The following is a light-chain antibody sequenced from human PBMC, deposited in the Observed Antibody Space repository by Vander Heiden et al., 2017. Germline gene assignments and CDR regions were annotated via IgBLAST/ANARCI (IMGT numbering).Light chain of an antibody. V-gene: IGKV1-5*03. J-gene: IGKJ2*01. CDR3: QQDKSYST. CDR2: KAS. CDR1: QNIDNW. Sequence: DIQMTQPPSTLSASVGDRVTITCRASQNIDNWLAWYQKKPGKAPKSLIYKASNLKSGAPSRFSGSGSGTEFTLTISSLQPDDFATYYCQQDKSYSTFGQGTKLEIK.